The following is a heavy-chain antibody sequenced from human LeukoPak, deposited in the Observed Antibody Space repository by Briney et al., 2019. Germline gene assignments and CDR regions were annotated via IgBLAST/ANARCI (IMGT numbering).Heavy chain of an antibody. Sequence: PSETLSLTCTVSGGSISSYYWSWIRQPPGKGLEWIGYIYYSGSTNYNPSLKSRVTISVDTSKNQFSLKLSSVTAADTAVYYCARGGEWFSFDYWGQGTLVTVSS. CDR2: IYYSGST. D-gene: IGHD3-3*01. CDR3: ARGGEWFSFDY. CDR1: GGSISSYY. J-gene: IGHJ4*02. V-gene: IGHV4-59*01.